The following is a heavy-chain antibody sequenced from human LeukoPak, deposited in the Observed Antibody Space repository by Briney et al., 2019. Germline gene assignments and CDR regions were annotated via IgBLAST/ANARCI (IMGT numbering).Heavy chain of an antibody. J-gene: IGHJ6*04. V-gene: IGHV3-30*18. D-gene: IGHD5-12*01. CDR1: GFTFSSYG. CDR2: ISYDGSNK. Sequence: GRSLRLSCAAAGFTFSSYGIHCVRQAPGKGLEWVAVISYDGSNKYYADSVKGRFTISRDNSKNTLYLQMNRLRAEDTAVYCCAKGDPSGYAYYYGMDVWGKGTTVTVSS. CDR3: AKGDPSGYAYYYGMDV.